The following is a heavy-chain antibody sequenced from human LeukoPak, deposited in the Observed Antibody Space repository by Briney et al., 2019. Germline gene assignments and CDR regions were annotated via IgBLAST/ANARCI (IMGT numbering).Heavy chain of an antibody. CDR1: GGSISTYY. CDR2: IYYSGST. D-gene: IGHD4-11*01. Sequence: SETLSLTCTVSGGSISTYYWSWIRQPPGKGLEWIGYIYYSGSTNYNPSLKSRVTISLDTSKNQFSLKLSSVTAADTAVYYCARDLSDDYRRFDPWGQGTLVTVSS. J-gene: IGHJ5*02. CDR3: ARDLSDDYRRFDP. V-gene: IGHV4-59*12.